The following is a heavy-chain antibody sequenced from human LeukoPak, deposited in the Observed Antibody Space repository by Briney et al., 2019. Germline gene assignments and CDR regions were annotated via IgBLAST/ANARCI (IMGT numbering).Heavy chain of an antibody. D-gene: IGHD3-16*02. V-gene: IGHV3-48*03. J-gene: IGHJ4*02. CDR2: ISSSGSTI. Sequence: GGSLRLSCAASGFTFSSYEMNWVRQAPGKGLEWVSYISSSGSTIYYADSVKGRFTISRDNAKNSLYLQMSSLRAEDTAVYYSARADYDYVWGSYRQYYFDYWGQGTLVTVSS. CDR1: GFTFSSYE. CDR3: ARADYDYVWGSYRQYYFDY.